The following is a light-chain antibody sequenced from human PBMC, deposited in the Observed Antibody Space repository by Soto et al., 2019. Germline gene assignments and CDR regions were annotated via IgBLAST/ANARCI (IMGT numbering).Light chain of an antibody. V-gene: IGKV3-15*01. CDR3: QQYNHWPPYT. J-gene: IGKJ2*01. CDR1: QSVNVN. CDR2: GAS. Sequence: EVVLTQSPATLSLSPGERATLSCRASQSVNVNLAWHQQKPGQAPRLLIYGASTMAAGVPARFTGSGSGTEFTLTISSLHSDDFAVYYGQQYNHWPPYTFGQGTKLESK.